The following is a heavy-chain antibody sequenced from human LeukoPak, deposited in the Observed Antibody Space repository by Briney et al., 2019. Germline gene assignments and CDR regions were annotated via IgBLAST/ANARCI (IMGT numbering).Heavy chain of an antibody. V-gene: IGHV3-33*01. CDR1: GFTFSSHG. J-gene: IGHJ3*02. CDR2: IWYDGSNK. Sequence: GRSLRLSCAASGFTFSSHGMHWVRQAPGKGLEWVAVIWYDGSNKYDADSVKGRFTISRDNSKNTLYLQMNSLRAEDTAVYYCARDWSSSGEDAFDIWGKGTMVPVSS. D-gene: IGHD6-19*01. CDR3: ARDWSSSGEDAFDI.